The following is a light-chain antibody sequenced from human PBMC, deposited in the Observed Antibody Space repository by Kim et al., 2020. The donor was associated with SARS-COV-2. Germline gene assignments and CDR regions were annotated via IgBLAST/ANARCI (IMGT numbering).Light chain of an antibody. J-gene: IGKJ4*01. V-gene: IGKV1-12*01. CDR2: DVS. CDR1: QGISTW. CDR3: QQTNSLPLS. Sequence: DIRMTQSPSFVSASVGDRVTITCRASQGISTWVAWYQQKPGEAPNLLIYDVSTLQTGVPSRFSGTGSGTEFSLTISSLQPEDSATYFCQQTNSLPLSFGGGTKLEI.